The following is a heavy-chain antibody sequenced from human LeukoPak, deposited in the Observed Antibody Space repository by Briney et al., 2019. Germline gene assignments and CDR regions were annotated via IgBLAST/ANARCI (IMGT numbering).Heavy chain of an antibody. D-gene: IGHD5-18*01. J-gene: IGHJ5*02. CDR2: ISGGGGNS. CDR3: AKGGYSYGSRWFDP. Sequence: PGGSLRLSCVASGFTFGSYGMSWVRQAPGKGLEWVSGISGGGGNSDYADSVKGRFTISRSDSNNTLYLQMTSLGADDTAVYYCAKGGYSYGSRWFDPWGQGTLVTVSS. V-gene: IGHV3-23*01. CDR1: GFTFGSYG.